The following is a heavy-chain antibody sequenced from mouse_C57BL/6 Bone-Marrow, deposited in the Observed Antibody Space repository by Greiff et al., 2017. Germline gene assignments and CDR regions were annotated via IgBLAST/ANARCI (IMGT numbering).Heavy chain of an antibody. J-gene: IGHJ3*01. D-gene: IGHD1-1*01. Sequence: QVQLKQPGAELVKPGASVKLSCKASGYTFTSYWMQWVKQRPGQGLEWIGEIDPSDSNTNYTQKFKGKATLTVDTSSSTAYMQLSSLTSEDSAVYYCERDCYGSSMFAYWGRGTRVTVSA. V-gene: IGHV1-50*01. CDR1: GYTFTSYW. CDR2: IDPSDSNT. CDR3: ERDCYGSSMFAY.